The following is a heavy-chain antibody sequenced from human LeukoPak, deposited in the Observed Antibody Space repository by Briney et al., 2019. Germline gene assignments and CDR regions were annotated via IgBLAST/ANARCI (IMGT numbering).Heavy chain of an antibody. CDR2: ISSDSGII. CDR3: ARDRQDIVLMVYNDY. J-gene: IGHJ4*02. Sequence: GGSLRLSCAASGFTFSRYSMNWVRQAPGKGLEWVSYISSDSGIISYADSVKGRFTISRDNAKNSLYLQMNSLRAEDTAVYYCARDRQDIVLMVYNDYWGQGTLVTVSS. D-gene: IGHD2-8*01. CDR1: GFTFSRYS. V-gene: IGHV3-48*01.